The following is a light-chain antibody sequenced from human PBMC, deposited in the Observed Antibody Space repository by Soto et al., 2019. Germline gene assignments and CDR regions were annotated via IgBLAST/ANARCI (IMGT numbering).Light chain of an antibody. CDR2: LEGSGRY. CDR3: ETWDSNTRV. J-gene: IGLJ3*02. V-gene: IGLV4-60*02. CDR1: SGHSTYI. Sequence: QSVLTQSSSASASLGSSVKLTCTLSSGHSTYIIAWHQQQPGKAPRYLMNLEGSGRYNRGSVVPDRFSGSSSGADRYLTISNLQFEDEADYYCETWDSNTRVFGGGTKLTVL.